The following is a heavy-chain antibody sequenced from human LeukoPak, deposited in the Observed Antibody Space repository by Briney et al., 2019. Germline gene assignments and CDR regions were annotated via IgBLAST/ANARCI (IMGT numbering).Heavy chain of an antibody. CDR1: GFTFSSYA. D-gene: IGHD3-9*01. Sequence: GRSLRLSCAASGFTFSSYAMHWVRQAPGKGLEWAVVISYDGSNKYYADSVKGRFTISRDNSKNTLYLQMNSLRAEDTAVYYCARGYFDWLSPTYNWFDPWGQGTLVTVSS. CDR2: ISYDGSNK. V-gene: IGHV3-30*04. J-gene: IGHJ5*02. CDR3: ARGYFDWLSPTYNWFDP.